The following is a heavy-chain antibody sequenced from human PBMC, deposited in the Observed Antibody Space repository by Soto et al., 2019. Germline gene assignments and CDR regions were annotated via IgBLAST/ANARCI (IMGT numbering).Heavy chain of an antibody. Sequence: GGSLRLSCAASGFIFSDYEINWVRQAPGKGLEWVSYISGSGLTIYYADSVKGRFTISRDDAKNSLYLQMNSLGVEDTAVYYCARGPYRNTYNWFDSWGQGTLVTVSS. CDR2: ISGSGLTI. CDR1: GFIFSDYE. V-gene: IGHV3-48*03. J-gene: IGHJ5*02. D-gene: IGHD5-12*01. CDR3: ARGPYRNTYNWFDS.